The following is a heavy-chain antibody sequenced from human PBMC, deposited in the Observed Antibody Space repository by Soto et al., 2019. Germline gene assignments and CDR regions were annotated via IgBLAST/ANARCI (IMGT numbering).Heavy chain of an antibody. CDR1: GFTFSSYS. CDR3: ARDSYYDFWSGYYRFDY. Sequence: VQLVESGGGLVQPGGSLRLSCAASGFTFSSYSMNWVRQAPGKGLEWVSYISSSSSTIYYADSVKGRFTISRDNAKNSLYLQMNSLRDEDTAVYYCARDSYYDFWSGYYRFDYWGQGTLVTVSS. CDR2: ISSSSSTI. D-gene: IGHD3-3*01. J-gene: IGHJ4*02. V-gene: IGHV3-48*02.